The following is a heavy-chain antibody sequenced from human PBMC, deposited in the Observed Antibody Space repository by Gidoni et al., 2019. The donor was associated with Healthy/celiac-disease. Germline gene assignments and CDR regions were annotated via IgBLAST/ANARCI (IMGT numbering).Heavy chain of an antibody. V-gene: IGHV4-34*01. CDR1: GGSFSGYY. J-gene: IGHJ5*02. Sequence: QVQLQQWGAGLLTPSETLSLTCAVYGGSFSGYYWSWIRQPPGKGLEWIGEINHSGSTNYNPSLKSRVTISVDTSKNQFSLKLSSVTAADTAVYYCARALIRITMVRGVITNWFDPWGQGTLVTVSS. CDR3: ARALIRITMVRGVITNWFDP. D-gene: IGHD3-10*01. CDR2: INHSGST.